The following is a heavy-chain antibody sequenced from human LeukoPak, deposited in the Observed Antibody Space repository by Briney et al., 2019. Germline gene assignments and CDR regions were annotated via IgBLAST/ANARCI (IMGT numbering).Heavy chain of an antibody. D-gene: IGHD1-1*01. CDR2: INSDGSST. CDR1: GFSFSSYG. CDR3: AFRGINSY. J-gene: IGHJ4*02. V-gene: IGHV3-74*01. Sequence: PGRPLRLSCAASGFSFSSYGMHWVRQSPGKGLVWVSRINSDGSSTNYADSVKGRFTISRDNDKNTLYLQMNSLRAEDTAVYYCAFRGINSYWGQGTLVTVSS.